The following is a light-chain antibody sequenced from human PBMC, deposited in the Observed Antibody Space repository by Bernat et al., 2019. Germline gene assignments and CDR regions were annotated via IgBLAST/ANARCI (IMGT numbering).Light chain of an antibody. V-gene: IGKV3-11*01. CDR3: QQRKHWPPLT. CDR1: QSVDIY. CDR2: DAS. Sequence: VLTQSPATLSLSPGERATLSCRASQSVDIYLAWYQQKPGQAPRLLIYDASNRATGIPPRFSGSGSGTDFTLPISSLEPEDFAFYYCQQRKHWPPLTFGGGTKVEI. J-gene: IGKJ4*01.